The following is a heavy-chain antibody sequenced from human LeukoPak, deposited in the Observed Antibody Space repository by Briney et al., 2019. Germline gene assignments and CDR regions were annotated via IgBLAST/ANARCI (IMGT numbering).Heavy chain of an antibody. Sequence: GGSLRLSCAASGFTFSSYSMNWVRQAPGKGLEWVSSISSSSSYIYYADSVKGRFTISRDNAKNSLYLQMNSLRAEDTAVYYCARARQGEPTPRRHRDGYNAPYYFDYWGQGTLVTVSS. CDR1: GFTFSSYS. J-gene: IGHJ4*02. V-gene: IGHV3-21*01. CDR3: ARARQGEPTPRRHRDGYNAPYYFDY. CDR2: ISSSSSYI. D-gene: IGHD5-24*01.